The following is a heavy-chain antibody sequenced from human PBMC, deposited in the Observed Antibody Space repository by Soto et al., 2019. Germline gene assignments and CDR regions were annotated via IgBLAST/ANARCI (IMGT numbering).Heavy chain of an antibody. D-gene: IGHD3-3*01. V-gene: IGHV3-64D*08. Sequence: GGSLRLSCSASGFTFSSYAMHWVRQAPGKGLEYVSAISSNGGSTYYADSVKGRFTISRDNSKNTLYLQMSSLRAEDTAVYYCVKDSYYDFWSGYPPKRNQHYYYYYGMDVWGQGTTVTVSS. CDR3: VKDSYYDFWSGYPPKRNQHYYYYYGMDV. CDR2: ISSNGGST. J-gene: IGHJ6*02. CDR1: GFTFSSYA.